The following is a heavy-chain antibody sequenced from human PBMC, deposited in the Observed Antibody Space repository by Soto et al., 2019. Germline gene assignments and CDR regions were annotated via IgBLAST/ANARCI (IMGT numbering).Heavy chain of an antibody. V-gene: IGHV4-39*02. CDR1: GGSIATSSYF. CDR3: SRRAPEGFGP. CDR2: IDYRGTI. Sequence: SLTCTVSGGSIATSSYFWAWIRRPPGKGLEWIGSIDYRGTIYNNPSLKSRVTISVDTSKNHFSLKLDSVTAADTALYYCSRRAPEGFGPWGQGALVTVSS. J-gene: IGHJ5*02.